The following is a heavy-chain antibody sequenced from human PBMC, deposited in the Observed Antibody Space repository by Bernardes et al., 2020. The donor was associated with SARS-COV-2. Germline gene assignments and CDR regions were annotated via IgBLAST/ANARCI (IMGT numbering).Heavy chain of an antibody. V-gene: IGHV6-1*01. J-gene: IGHJ6*02. CDR2: TYYRSKWYN. CDR1: GDSVSSNSAA. Sequence: QTLSLTCAISGDSVSSNSAAWNWIRQSPSRGLEWLGRTYYRSKWYNDYAVSVKSRITINPDTSKNQFSLQLNSVTPEDTAVYYCARGIYDPPYYYYYYGTDVWGQGTTVTVSS. D-gene: IGHD3-16*01. CDR3: ARGIYDPPYYYYYYGTDV.